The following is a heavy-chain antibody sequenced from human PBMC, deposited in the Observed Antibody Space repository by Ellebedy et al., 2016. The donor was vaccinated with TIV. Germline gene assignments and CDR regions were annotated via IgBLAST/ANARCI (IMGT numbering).Heavy chain of an antibody. D-gene: IGHD3-10*01. CDR1: GGSISSYY. V-gene: IGHV4-59*01. Sequence: MPSETLSLTCTVSGGSISSYYCSWIRQPPGKGLEWIGYIYYSGSTNYNPSLKSRVTISVDTSKNQFSLKLSSVTAADTAVYYCAKAYGSAGGGPFVYWGQGTLVTVSS. CDR3: AKAYGSAGGGPFVY. CDR2: IYYSGST. J-gene: IGHJ4*02.